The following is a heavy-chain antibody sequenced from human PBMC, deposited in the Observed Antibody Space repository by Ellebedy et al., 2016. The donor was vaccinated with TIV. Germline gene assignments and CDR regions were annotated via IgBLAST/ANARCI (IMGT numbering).Heavy chain of an antibody. V-gene: IGHV4-59*01. CDR3: ARDSFRNNSWFYFDF. Sequence: MPSETLSLTCTVSGGSISSYWWSRIRQPPGKEMEWIGYIYRSGSTNYNPSLKSRVTISVDTSNNQLSLNLRSVTAADTAVYYCARDSFRNNSWFYFDFWGQGALVTVSS. D-gene: IGHD1/OR15-1a*01. CDR2: IYRSGST. J-gene: IGHJ4*02. CDR1: GGSISSYW.